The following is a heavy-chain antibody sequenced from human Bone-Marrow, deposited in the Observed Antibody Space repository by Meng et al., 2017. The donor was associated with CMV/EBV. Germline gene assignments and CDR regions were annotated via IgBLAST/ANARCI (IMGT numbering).Heavy chain of an antibody. CDR1: GGSISSYY. CDR3: ARVLGYSSSFYYYYSMDV. D-gene: IGHD6-6*01. CDR2: IYYSGST. J-gene: IGHJ6*02. Sequence: SETLSLTCTVSGGSISSYYWSWIRQLPGKGLEWIGYIYYSGSTNYNPSLKSRVTISVDTSKNQFSLKLSSVTAADTAVYYYARVLGYSSSFYYYYSMDVWGQGTTVTVSS. V-gene: IGHV4-59*01.